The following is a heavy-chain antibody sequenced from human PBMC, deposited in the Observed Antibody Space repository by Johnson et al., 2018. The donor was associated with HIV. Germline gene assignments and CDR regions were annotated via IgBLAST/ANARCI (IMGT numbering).Heavy chain of an antibody. D-gene: IGHD1-14*01. J-gene: IGHJ3*02. CDR3: PVDTEAFDI. Sequence: QVHLVESGGGVVQPGRSLRLSCAASGFTFSSYVMHWVRQAPGKGLEWVAVISYDGSNKYYADSVKGRFTISRDNSKNTLYLQMNSLRAEDTAVYYCPVDTEAFDIWGQGTMVTVSS. CDR1: GFTFSSYV. CDR2: ISYDGSNK. V-gene: IGHV3-30*03.